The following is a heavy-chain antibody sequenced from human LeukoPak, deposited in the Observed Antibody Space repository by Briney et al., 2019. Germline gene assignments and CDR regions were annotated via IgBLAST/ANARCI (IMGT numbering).Heavy chain of an antibody. D-gene: IGHD2-21*01. CDR3: AREASGLLLD. J-gene: IGHJ4*02. V-gene: IGHV4-4*07. CDR1: GASIRSYY. Sequence: PSETLSLTCTVSGASIRSYYWNWIRQFAGKELEWIGRMYSSGNTDYNPSLQGRVTMSLDTSKNQLSLKVTSVTAADRAIYYCAREASGLLLDWGQGVLVTVSP. CDR2: MYSSGNT.